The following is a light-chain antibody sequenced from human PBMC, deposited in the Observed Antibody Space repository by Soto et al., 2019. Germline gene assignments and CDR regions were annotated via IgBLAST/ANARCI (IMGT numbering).Light chain of an antibody. V-gene: IGKV1-33*01. CDR1: QDISNY. Sequence: DIPMTQSPSSLSASEGDRVTITCQASQDISNYLNWYQQKPGKAPKLLIYDASNLETGVPSRFSGSGSGTDFTFTISSLQPEDIATYYCQQYDNLPYTFGQGTKLEIK. J-gene: IGKJ2*01. CDR2: DAS. CDR3: QQYDNLPYT.